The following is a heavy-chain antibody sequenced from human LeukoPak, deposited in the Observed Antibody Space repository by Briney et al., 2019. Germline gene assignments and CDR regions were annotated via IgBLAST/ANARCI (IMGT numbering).Heavy chain of an antibody. J-gene: IGHJ4*02. V-gene: IGHV3-7*01. CDR3: ARPRSRGGSSWKTDYFDY. Sequence: GGSLRLSCAASGFTFSSYWMSWVRQAPGKGLEWVANIKQDGSEKYYVDSVKGRFTISRDNAKNSLYLQMNSLRAEDTAVYYCARPRSRGGSSWKTDYFDYWGQGTLVTVSS. CDR1: GFTFSSYW. D-gene: IGHD6-13*01. CDR2: IKQDGSEK.